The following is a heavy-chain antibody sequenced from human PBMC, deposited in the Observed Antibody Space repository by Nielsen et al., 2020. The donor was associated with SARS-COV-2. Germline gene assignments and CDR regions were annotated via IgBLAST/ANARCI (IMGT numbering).Heavy chain of an antibody. V-gene: IGHV3-33*01. CDR1: GFTFSSYG. J-gene: IGHJ5*02. CDR3: ARETYGDYVFDP. D-gene: IGHD4-17*01. Sequence: LSLTCAASGFTFSSYGMHWVRQAPGKGLEWVAVIWYDGSNKYYADSVKGRFTISRDNSKNTLYLQMNSLRAEDTAVYYCARETYGDYVFDPWGQGTLVTVSS. CDR2: IWYDGSNK.